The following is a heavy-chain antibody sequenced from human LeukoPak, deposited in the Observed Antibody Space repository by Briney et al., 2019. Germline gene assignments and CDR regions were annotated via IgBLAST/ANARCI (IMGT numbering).Heavy chain of an antibody. J-gene: IGHJ4*02. CDR2: ISSSSSTI. CDR3: ARDGPERITIFGVVITTKSIDY. D-gene: IGHD3-3*01. V-gene: IGHV3-48*02. CDR1: GFTFSSYS. Sequence: GGSLRLSCAASGFTFSSYSMNWVRQAPGKGLEWVSYISSSSSTIYYADSVKGRFTISRDNAKNSLYLQMDSLRDEDTAVYYCARDGPERITIFGVVITTKSIDYWGQGTLVTVSS.